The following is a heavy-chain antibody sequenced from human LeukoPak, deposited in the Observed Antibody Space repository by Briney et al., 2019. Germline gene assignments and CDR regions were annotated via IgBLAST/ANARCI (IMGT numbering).Heavy chain of an antibody. CDR1: GGSISSYY. V-gene: IGHV4-59*01. Sequence: SETLSLTCTVSGGSISSYYWSWIRQPPGKGLEWIGYIYYTGSTNYNPSLKSRVAISIDTSRNHFSLELSSVSAADTAVYYCARTKRVDYFDFWGQGTLVTVSS. D-gene: IGHD2-15*01. CDR2: IYYTGST. CDR3: ARTKRVDYFDF. J-gene: IGHJ4*02.